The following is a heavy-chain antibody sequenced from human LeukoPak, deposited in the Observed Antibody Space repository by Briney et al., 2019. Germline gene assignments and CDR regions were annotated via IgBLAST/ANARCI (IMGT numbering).Heavy chain of an antibody. CDR3: ARYSSSWTGGYGMDV. CDR1: GYTSTTFD. D-gene: IGHD6-13*01. V-gene: IGHV1-8*01. J-gene: IGHJ6*02. Sequence: ASVKVSCKASGYTSTTFDINWVRQATGQGLEWMGWMNPHSDNTAYAQKFQGRVTMTRNTSISTAYMELSSLRSEDTAVYYCARYSSSWTGGYGMDVWGQGTTVTVSS. CDR2: MNPHSDNT.